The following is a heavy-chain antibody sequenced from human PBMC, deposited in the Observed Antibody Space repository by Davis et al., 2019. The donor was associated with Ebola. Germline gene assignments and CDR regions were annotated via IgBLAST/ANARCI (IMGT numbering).Heavy chain of an antibody. V-gene: IGHV1-18*01. CDR2: ISAYNGNT. CDR1: GYTFTSYA. J-gene: IGHJ6*04. D-gene: IGHD4/OR15-4a*01. CDR3: ARNMGMVNPYGMDV. Sequence: AASVKVSCKASGYTFTSYAMHWVRQAPGQRLEWMGWISAYNGNTNYAQKLQGRVTMTTDTSTSTAYMELRSLRSDDTAVYYCARNMGMVNPYGMDVWGKGTTVTVSS.